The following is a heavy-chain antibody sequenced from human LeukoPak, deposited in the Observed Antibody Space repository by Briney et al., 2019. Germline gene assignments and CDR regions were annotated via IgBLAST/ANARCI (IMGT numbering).Heavy chain of an antibody. J-gene: IGHJ6*02. D-gene: IGHD6-19*01. CDR1: GFTFSSYG. CDR3: AKVLRPWSSVAGQDYYYGMDV. V-gene: IGHV3-30*18. CDR2: ISYDGSNK. Sequence: QPGRSLRLSCAASGFTFSSYGMHWVRQAPGKGLEWVAVISYDGSNKYYADSVKGRFTISRDNSKNTLYLQMNSLRAEDTAVYYCAKVLRPWSSVAGQDYYYGMDVWGRGTTVTVSS.